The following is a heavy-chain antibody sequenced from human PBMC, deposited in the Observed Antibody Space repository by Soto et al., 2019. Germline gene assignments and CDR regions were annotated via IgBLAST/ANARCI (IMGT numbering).Heavy chain of an antibody. CDR3: ARRLYSYGYHFDY. CDR1: GFTVSSNY. V-gene: IGHV3-66*01. J-gene: IGHJ4*02. D-gene: IGHD5-18*01. Sequence: GGSLRLSCAASGFTVSSNYMSWVRQAPGKGLEWVSVIYSGGSTYYADSVKGRFTISRDNSKNTLYLQMNSLRAEDTAVSYCARRLYSYGYHFDYWGQGTLVTAPQ. CDR2: IYSGGST.